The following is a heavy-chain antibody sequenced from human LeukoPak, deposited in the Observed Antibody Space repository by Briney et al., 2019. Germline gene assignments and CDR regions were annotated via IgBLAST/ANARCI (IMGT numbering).Heavy chain of an antibody. CDR2: INSDGSST. V-gene: IGHV3-74*01. Sequence: PGGSLRLSCAASGFTFSSYWMHWVRQAPGKGLVWVSRINSDGSSTSYADSVKGRFTISRDNAKNTLYLQMNSLRAEDTAVYYCAKDQGIVGAPDYWGQGTLVTVSS. CDR3: AKDQGIVGAPDY. CDR1: GFTFSSYW. J-gene: IGHJ4*02. D-gene: IGHD1-26*01.